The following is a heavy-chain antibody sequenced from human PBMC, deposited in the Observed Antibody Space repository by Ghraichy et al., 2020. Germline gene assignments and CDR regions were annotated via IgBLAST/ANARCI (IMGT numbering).Heavy chain of an antibody. CDR3: ATDRVYCSSTSCYYEDYYYGMDV. D-gene: IGHD2-2*01. CDR1: GFTFSSYS. V-gene: IGHV3-48*02. J-gene: IGHJ6*02. CDR2: ISSSSSTI. Sequence: GESLNISCAASGFTFSSYSMNWVRQAPGKGLEWVSYISSSSSTIYYADSVKGRFTISRDNAKNSLYLQMNSLRDEDTAVYYCATDRVYCSSTSCYYEDYYYGMDVWGQGTTVTVSS.